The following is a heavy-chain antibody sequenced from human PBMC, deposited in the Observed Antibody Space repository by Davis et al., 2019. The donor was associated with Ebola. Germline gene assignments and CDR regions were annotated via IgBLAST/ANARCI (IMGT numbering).Heavy chain of an antibody. J-gene: IGHJ4*02. V-gene: IGHV3-7*03. CDR3: AREFGLDSSAPFDY. CDR2: IKQDGSEK. Sequence: PGGSLRLSCAASGFTFSSYGMHWVRQAPGKGLEWVANIKQDGSEKYYVDSVKGRFTISRDNAKNSLYLQMNSLRSEDTAVYYCAREFGLDSSAPFDYWGQGTLVTVSS. CDR1: GFTFSSYG. D-gene: IGHD3-22*01.